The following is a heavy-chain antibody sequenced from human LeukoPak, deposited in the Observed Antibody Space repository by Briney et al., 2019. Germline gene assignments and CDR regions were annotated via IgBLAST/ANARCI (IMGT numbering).Heavy chain of an antibody. J-gene: IGHJ4*02. Sequence: GESLKISCKGSGYSFTSYWIGWVRQMPGKGLEWMGIIYPGDSDTRYSPSFQGQVTISADKSISTAYLQWSSLKASDTAMYYCARHSPEYSSSWFETFDYWGQGTLVTVSS. V-gene: IGHV5-51*01. D-gene: IGHD6-13*01. CDR3: ARHSPEYSSSWFETFDY. CDR2: IYPGDSDT. CDR1: GYSFTSYW.